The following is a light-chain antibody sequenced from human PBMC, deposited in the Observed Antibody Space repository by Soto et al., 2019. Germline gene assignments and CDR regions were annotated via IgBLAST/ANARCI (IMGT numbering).Light chain of an antibody. V-gene: IGLV2-14*01. J-gene: IGLJ3*02. CDR2: EVS. CDR3: SSYTTSRTWV. Sequence: HSALTQPASVSGSPGQSITISCTGTSSDVGNYNYVSWYQHHPGKAPKLMIYEVSYRPSGVSVRFSGSKSGNTASLTISGLQAEDEANYYRSSYTTSRTWVFGGGTKLTVL. CDR1: SSDVGNYNY.